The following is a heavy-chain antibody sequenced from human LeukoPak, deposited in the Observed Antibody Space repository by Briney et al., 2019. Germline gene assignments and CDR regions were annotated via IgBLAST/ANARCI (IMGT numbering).Heavy chain of an antibody. CDR1: GGTFSSYA. Sequence: SVKVSCTASGGTFSSYAISWVRQAPGQGLEWMGGIIPIFGTANHAQKFQGRVTITADESTSTAYMKLSSLRSEDTAVYYCARDQGSYGNYYGMDVWGQGTTVTVSS. CDR3: ARDQGSYGNYYGMDV. V-gene: IGHV1-69*13. D-gene: IGHD5-18*01. CDR2: IIPIFGTA. J-gene: IGHJ6*02.